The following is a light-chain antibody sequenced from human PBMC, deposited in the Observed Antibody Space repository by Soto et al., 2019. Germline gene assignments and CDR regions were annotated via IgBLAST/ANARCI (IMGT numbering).Light chain of an antibody. J-gene: IGKJ1*01. CDR3: QQYNNWPRT. Sequence: EIVMTQSPATLSVSPGERATLSCRASQSVSSNLAWYQQKPGQAPRLLIYGASTRATGIPARFSGSWSGTEFTLTISSLQSEDCAVYYCQQYNNWPRTLGQVTKVEIK. V-gene: IGKV3-15*01. CDR2: GAS. CDR1: QSVSSN.